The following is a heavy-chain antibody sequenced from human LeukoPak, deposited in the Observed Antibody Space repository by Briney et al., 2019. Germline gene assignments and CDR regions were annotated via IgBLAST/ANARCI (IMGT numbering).Heavy chain of an antibody. CDR1: GYTFTGYY. CDR3: ARGYCSGGSCYLLDY. V-gene: IGHV1-2*02. D-gene: IGHD2-15*01. Sequence: SVKVSCKASGYTFTGYYMHWVRQAPGRGLEWMGWINPNSGGTNYAQKFQGRVTMTWDTSISTAYMELSRLRSDDTAVYYCARGYCSGGSCYLLDYWGQGTLVTVSS. J-gene: IGHJ4*02. CDR2: INPNSGGT.